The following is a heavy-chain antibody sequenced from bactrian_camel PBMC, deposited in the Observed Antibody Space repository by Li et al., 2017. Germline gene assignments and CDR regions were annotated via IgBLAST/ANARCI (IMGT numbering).Heavy chain of an antibody. CDR2: LDSDGST. V-gene: IGHV3S53*01. Sequence: QVQLVESGGMSVQSGGSLKLSCAASGGTTSGLTIREVCMGWFREAPGKEREGVAALDSDGSTHYADPVKGRFTISQDKAKTTVYLEMNDLNVEDTAMYYCASARRAGLCVSDERWVDRTVSGQGTQVTVS. D-gene: IGHD3*01. J-gene: IGHJ4*01. CDR1: GGTTSGLTIREVC.